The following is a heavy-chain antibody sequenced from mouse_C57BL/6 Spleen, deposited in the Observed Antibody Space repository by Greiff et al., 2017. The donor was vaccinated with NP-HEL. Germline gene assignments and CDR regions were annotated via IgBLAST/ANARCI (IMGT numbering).Heavy chain of an antibody. J-gene: IGHJ3*01. CDR2: IYHGSGST. V-gene: IGHV1-55*01. Sequence: VQLQQPGAELVKPGASVKMSCKASGYTFTSYWITWVKQRPGQGLEWIGDIYHGSGSTNYNEKFKSKATLTVATSSSTAYMQLSSLTSEDSAVYYCAREYDYAWFAYWGQGTLVTVSA. D-gene: IGHD2-4*01. CDR1: GYTFTSYW. CDR3: AREYDYAWFAY.